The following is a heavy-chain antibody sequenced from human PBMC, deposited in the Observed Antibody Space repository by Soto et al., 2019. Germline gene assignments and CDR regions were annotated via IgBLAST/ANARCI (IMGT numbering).Heavy chain of an antibody. J-gene: IGHJ4*02. CDR3: ARGGGHYYDSSGYEIDY. V-gene: IGHV4-59*01. Sequence: PETLSLTCTVSGGTISSYYWSWIRLPPGKGLEWIGYIYYSGSTNYNPSLKSRVTISVDTSKNQFSLKLSSVTAADTAVYYCARGGGHYYDSSGYEIDYWGQGTLVTVSS. CDR2: IYYSGST. D-gene: IGHD3-22*01. CDR1: GGTISSYY.